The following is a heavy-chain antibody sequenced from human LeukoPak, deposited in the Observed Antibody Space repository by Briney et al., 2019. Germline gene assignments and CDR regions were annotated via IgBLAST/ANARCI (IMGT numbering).Heavy chain of an antibody. CDR1: GFIFNTNG. CDR3: ARGVYWSLDY. V-gene: IGHV3-23*01. J-gene: IGHJ4*02. D-gene: IGHD1-1*01. CDR2: IAGGDEST. Sequence: GGSLRLSCAISGFIFNTNGMNWVRQSPGKGLGWLATIAGGDESTYYADSVKGRFAISRDNSKNTMFLHMNSLRVEDTAVYYCARGVYWSLDYWGQGTPVTVSS.